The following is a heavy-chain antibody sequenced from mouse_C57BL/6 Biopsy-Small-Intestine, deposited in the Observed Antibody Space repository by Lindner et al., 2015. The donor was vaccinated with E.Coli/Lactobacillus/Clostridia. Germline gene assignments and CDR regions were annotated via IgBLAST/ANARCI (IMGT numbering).Heavy chain of an antibody. D-gene: IGHD2-13*01. J-gene: IGHJ4*01. CDR2: INPKGGST. V-gene: IGHV1-64*01. CDR3: VRADDYVTHSYDY. Sequence: SVKVSCKASGYTFTSYMHWVRQAPGQGLEWMGIINPKGGSTTYAQKFQGRVSMTRDTSTSTVYMELSSLRSEDTAIYYCVRADDYVTHSYDYWGQGTLVTVSS. CDR1: GYTFTSY.